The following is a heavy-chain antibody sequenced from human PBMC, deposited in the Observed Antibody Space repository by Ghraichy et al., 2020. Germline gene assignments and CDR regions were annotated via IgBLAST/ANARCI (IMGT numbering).Heavy chain of an antibody. Sequence: SETLSLTCTVSGGSISSSSYYWGWIRQPPGKGLEWIGSIYYSGSTYYNPSLKSRVTISVDTSKNQFSLKPSSVTAADTAVYYCARGYRNYNGGAMVTWIGYWGQGTLVTVSS. D-gene: IGHD3-16*01. J-gene: IGHJ4*02. V-gene: IGHV4-39*01. CDR1: GGSISSSSYY. CDR2: IYYSGST. CDR3: ARGYRNYNGGAMVTWIGY.